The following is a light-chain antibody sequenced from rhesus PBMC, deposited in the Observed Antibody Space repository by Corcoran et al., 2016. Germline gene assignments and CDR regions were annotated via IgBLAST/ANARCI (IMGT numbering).Light chain of an antibody. V-gene: IGKV3-42*03. CDR2: GVS. J-gene: IGKJ2*01. CDR3: QQYSNWYS. Sequence: EIVMTQSPATLSLSPGERATLSCRASQSVSSSLAWYQQKPGQAPRLLIFGVSSRARGIPDRFSGSGSGKQFTLTISSLELEDFAVYYCQQYSNWYSFGQGTKVEIK. CDR1: QSVSSS.